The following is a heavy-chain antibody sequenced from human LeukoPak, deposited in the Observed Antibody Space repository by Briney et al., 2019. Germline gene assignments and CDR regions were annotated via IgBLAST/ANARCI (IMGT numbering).Heavy chain of an antibody. CDR3: AAEGRIAAEVAFDI. Sequence: GGSLRLSCAVSGFTFSSYGMHWVRQAPGKGLEWVAFIQYDGSNKEYADSVKGRFTISRDNSKNTLYLQMNSLRAEDTAVYYCAAEGRIAAEVAFDIWGQGTMVTVSS. D-gene: IGHD6-13*01. CDR2: IQYDGSNK. CDR1: GFTFSSYG. V-gene: IGHV3-30*02. J-gene: IGHJ3*02.